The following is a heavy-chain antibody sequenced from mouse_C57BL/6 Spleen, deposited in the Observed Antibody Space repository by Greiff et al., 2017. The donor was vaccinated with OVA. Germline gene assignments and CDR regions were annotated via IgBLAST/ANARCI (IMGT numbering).Heavy chain of an antibody. CDR3: ARDGGYSNDY. CDR1: GYSITSGYY. J-gene: IGHJ2*01. CDR2: ISYDGSN. Sequence: ESGPGLVKPSQSLSLTCSVTGYSITSGYYWNWIRQFPGNKLEWMGYISYDGSNNYNPSLKNRISITRDTSKNQFFLKLNSVTTEDTATYYCARDGGYSNDYWGQGTTLTVSS. D-gene: IGHD2-5*01. V-gene: IGHV3-6*01.